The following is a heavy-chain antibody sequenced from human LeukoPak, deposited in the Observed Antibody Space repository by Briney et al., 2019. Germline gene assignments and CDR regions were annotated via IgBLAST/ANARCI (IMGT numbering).Heavy chain of an antibody. Sequence: GGSLRLSCAASGFTFSSYSMNWVRQAPGKGLEWVSSISSSSSYIYYADSVKGRFTISRDNAKNSLYLQMSSLRAEDTAVYICARDRGQIVVVPAAHRPIFWGQGTMVTVSS. CDR3: ARDRGQIVVVPAAHRPIF. CDR1: GFTFSSYS. D-gene: IGHD2-2*01. J-gene: IGHJ3*01. V-gene: IGHV3-21*01. CDR2: ISSSSSYI.